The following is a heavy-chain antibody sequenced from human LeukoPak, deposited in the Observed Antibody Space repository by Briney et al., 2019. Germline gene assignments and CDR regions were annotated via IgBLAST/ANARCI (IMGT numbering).Heavy chain of an antibody. CDR3: ARDFGRYDSSGYHFDY. CDR2: ISSSGSTI. CDR1: GFTFSNYA. V-gene: IGHV3-48*03. J-gene: IGHJ4*02. D-gene: IGHD3-22*01. Sequence: QTGGSLRLSCAASGFTFSNYAMSWVRQAPGKGLEWVSYISSSGSTIYYADSVKGRFTISRDNAKNSLYLQMNSLRAEDTAVYYCARDFGRYDSSGYHFDYWGQGTLVTVSS.